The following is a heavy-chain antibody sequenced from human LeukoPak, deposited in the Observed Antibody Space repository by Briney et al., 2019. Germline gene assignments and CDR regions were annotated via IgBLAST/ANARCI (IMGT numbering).Heavy chain of an antibody. CDR2: INHSGST. J-gene: IGHJ4*02. Sequence: PSETLSLTCAVYGGSFSGYYWSWIRQPPGKGLEWIGEINHSGSTNYNPSLKSRVTISVDTSKNQFSLKLSSVTAADTAVYYCARSYYDFWSGYFPVWGQGTLVTVSS. CDR1: GGSFSGYY. V-gene: IGHV4-34*01. CDR3: ARSYYDFWSGYFPV. D-gene: IGHD3-3*01.